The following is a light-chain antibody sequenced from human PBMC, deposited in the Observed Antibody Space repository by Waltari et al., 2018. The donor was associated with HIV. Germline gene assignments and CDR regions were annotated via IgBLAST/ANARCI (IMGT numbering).Light chain of an antibody. CDR2: AND. CDR1: SSNIARNT. J-gene: IGLJ3*02. CDR3: AAWDDSLNEWL. V-gene: IGLV1-44*01. Sequence: QSVLAQPPSASGTPGQRVTISCSGSSSNIARNTVNWYQQLPGTAPKLLIYANDQRPSGVPYRFSGSKSDTAAALAISGLQSEEEADFYCAAWDDSLNEWLFGGGTKLTVL.